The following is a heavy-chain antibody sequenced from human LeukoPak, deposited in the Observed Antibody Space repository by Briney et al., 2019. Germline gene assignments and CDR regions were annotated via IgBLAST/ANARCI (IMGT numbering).Heavy chain of an antibody. CDR3: ARDLLGPALNWFDP. CDR2: ISSNGGST. CDR1: GFTFSSYA. V-gene: IGHV3-64*01. D-gene: IGHD7-27*01. J-gene: IGHJ5*02. Sequence: PGGSLRLSCAASGFTFSSYAMHWVRQAPGKGLEYVSAISSNGGSTYYVNSVKGRFTISRDNSKNTLYLQMGSLRAEDMAVYYCARDLLGPALNWFDPWGQGTLVTVSS.